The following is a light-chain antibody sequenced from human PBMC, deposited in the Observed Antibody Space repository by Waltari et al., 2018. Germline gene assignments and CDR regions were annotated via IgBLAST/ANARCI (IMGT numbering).Light chain of an antibody. Sequence: QSALTQPASVSGSPGQSIAISCTGTSSDVGGYNYVSWYQQHPGKAPKLMIYDVTNRPSGVSDRVSGSKSGNTASLTISGLQAEDEADYYCSSYTSSSSYVLFGGGTKLTVL. CDR2: DVT. V-gene: IGLV2-14*03. CDR1: SSDVGGYNY. J-gene: IGLJ2*01. CDR3: SSYTSSSSYVL.